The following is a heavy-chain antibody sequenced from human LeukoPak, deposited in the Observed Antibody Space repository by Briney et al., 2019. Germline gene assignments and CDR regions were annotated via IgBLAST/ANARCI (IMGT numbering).Heavy chain of an antibody. CDR1: GYSISSGYY. CDR2: IYHSGST. CDR3: ARKPGVDAFDF. D-gene: IGHD1-14*01. V-gene: IGHV4-38-2*01. Sequence: PSETLSLTCAVSGYSISSGYYWGWIRQPPGKGLEWIGSIYHSGSTYYNPSLKSRVTISVDTSKNQFSLKLSSVTAADTAVYYCARKPGVDAFDFWGQGTMVTVS. J-gene: IGHJ3*01.